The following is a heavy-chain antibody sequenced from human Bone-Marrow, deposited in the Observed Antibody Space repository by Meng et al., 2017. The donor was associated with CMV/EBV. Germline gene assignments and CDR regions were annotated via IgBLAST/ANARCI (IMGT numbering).Heavy chain of an antibody. CDR1: GFTFSSYS. CDR3: AREVPYCSSTSCYPNYLDY. J-gene: IGHJ4*02. D-gene: IGHD2-2*01. CDR2: ISSSSSTI. Sequence: GGSLRLSCAASGFTFSSYSMNWVRQAPGKGLEWVSYISSSSSTIYYADSMKGRFTISRDNAKNSLHLQMNSLRAEDTAVYYCAREVPYCSSTSCYPNYLDYWGQGTLVTVSS. V-gene: IGHV3-48*04.